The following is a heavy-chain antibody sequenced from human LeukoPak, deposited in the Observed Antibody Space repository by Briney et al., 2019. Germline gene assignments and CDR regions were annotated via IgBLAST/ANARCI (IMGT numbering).Heavy chain of an antibody. CDR2: MNPNSGNT. J-gene: IGHJ6*02. Sequence: GASVKVSCKASGYTFTSYDINWVRQATGQGLEWMGWMNPNSGNTGYAQKFQGRVTMTRNTSISTAYMELSSLRSEDTAVYYCARGPEWFGEDYYYGMDVWGQGTTVTVSS. CDR1: GYTFTSYD. V-gene: IGHV1-8*01. D-gene: IGHD3-10*01. CDR3: ARGPEWFGEDYYYGMDV.